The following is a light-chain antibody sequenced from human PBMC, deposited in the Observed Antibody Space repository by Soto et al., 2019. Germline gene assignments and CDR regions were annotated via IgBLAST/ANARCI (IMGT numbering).Light chain of an antibody. CDR1: QNISSW. CDR3: QQYYLNSLS. Sequence: DIQMTQSPSTLSASIGDRVTITCRASQNISSWLSWYQQKPGKAPNLLIYQASILESGVPSRFSGSGSGTEFSLTISSLQPDDFATFYCQQYYLNSLSFGGGTKVEIK. CDR2: QAS. J-gene: IGKJ4*01. V-gene: IGKV1-5*03.